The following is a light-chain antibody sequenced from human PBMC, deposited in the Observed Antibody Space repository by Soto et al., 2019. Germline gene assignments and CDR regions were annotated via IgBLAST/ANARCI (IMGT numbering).Light chain of an antibody. V-gene: IGKV3-20*01. J-gene: IGKJ2*01. Sequence: IVLTHSPGTLSFSPGEMATLSCRASQSVSSSYLAWYQQKPGRAPRLLIYGASSRATGIPDRFSGSGPGTDFTLTISRLEPEDFAVYYCQQYGSSPYTFGQGTKVDIK. CDR2: GAS. CDR1: QSVSSSY. CDR3: QQYGSSPYT.